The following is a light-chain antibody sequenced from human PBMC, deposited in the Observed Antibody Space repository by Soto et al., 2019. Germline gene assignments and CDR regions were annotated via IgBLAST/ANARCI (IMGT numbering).Light chain of an antibody. V-gene: IGKV3D-20*02. CDR1: QSVSSYY. CDR3: HQRQYWPPIT. CDR2: GAS. J-gene: IGKJ5*01. Sequence: EIVLTQSPGTLSLSPGERATLSCRASQSVSSYYLAWYQQKPGQAPRLLIYGASSRATGIPDRFSGSGSGTDFTLTISSLEPEDFAVYYCHQRQYWPPITFGQGTLLEIK.